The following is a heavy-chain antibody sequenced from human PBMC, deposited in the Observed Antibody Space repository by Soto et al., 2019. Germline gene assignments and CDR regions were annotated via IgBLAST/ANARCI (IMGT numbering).Heavy chain of an antibody. V-gene: IGHV1-69*13. J-gene: IGHJ4*02. CDR1: GCSFSNFV. D-gene: IGHD3-22*01. Sequence: ASVKVSCKASGCSFSNFVITGVRQAPGHGLEWMEQIIPVFGTPNYAQMFQGRVTITADESTSTAYMELSSLRSDDTAVYYCASPGYDSSAYFPNDHWGQGTLVTVSS. CDR3: ASPGYDSSAYFPNDH. CDR2: IIPVFGTP.